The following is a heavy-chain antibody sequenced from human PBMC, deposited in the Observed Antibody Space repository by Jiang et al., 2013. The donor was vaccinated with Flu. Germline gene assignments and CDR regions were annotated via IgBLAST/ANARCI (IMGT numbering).Heavy chain of an antibody. Sequence: SGYSFTSYWIGWVRQMPGKGLEWMGIIYPGDSDTRYSPSFQGQVTISADKSISTAYLQWSSLKASDTAMYYCAREAGYCSSTSCYTVDYVGQGTPGHRLL. CDR1: GYSFTSYW. J-gene: IGHJ4*02. D-gene: IGHD2-2*02. CDR3: AREAGYCSSTSCYTVDY. V-gene: IGHV5-51*01. CDR2: IYPGDSDT.